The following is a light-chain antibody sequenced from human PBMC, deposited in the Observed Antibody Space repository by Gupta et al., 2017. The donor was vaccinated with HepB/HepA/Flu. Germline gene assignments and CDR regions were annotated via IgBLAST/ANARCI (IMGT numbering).Light chain of an antibody. CDR2: TNY. V-gene: IGLV1-44*01. CDR1: SSNIEVNN. CDR3: AVWDDSLNEAV. J-gene: IGLJ2*01. Sequence: SVLTQPPSVSGTLGQRVIISCSGSSSNIEVNNVNWYQQFPGTAPKLLIYTNYHRPSGVPDRFSGSKSGTSASLAISGLQPEDDANYFCAVWDDSLNEAVFGGGTQLTVL.